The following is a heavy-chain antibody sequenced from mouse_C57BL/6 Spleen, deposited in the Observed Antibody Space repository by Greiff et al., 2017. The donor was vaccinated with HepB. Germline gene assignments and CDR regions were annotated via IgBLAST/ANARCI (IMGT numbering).Heavy chain of an antibody. D-gene: IGHD2-4*01. CDR2: IYWDDDK. CDR3: DRSGLYEYAAWFSY. CDR1: GFSLSTSGMG. Sequence: QVTLKVSGPGILQSSQTLSLTCSFSGFSLSTSGMGVSWIRQPSGKCLEWLAHIYWDDDKRYNPSLKSRLTISKDTSRNQVFLKITSVDTADNATYYCDRSGLYEYAAWFSYWGQGTLVTVSA. J-gene: IGHJ3*01. V-gene: IGHV8-12*01.